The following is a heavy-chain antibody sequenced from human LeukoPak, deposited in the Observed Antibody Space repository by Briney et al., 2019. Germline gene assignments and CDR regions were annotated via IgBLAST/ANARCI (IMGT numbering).Heavy chain of an antibody. D-gene: IGHD4-17*01. CDR1: GGSISSGGYY. V-gene: IGHV4-31*03. CDR3: ARDPIDGDYLDY. CDR2: IYYSGST. Sequence: SETLSLTCTVSGGSISSGGYYWSWIRQHPGKGLEWIGYIYYSGSTYYNPSLKSRVTISVDTSKNQFSLKLSSVTAADTAVYYCARDPIDGDYLDYWGQGTLVTVSS. J-gene: IGHJ4*02.